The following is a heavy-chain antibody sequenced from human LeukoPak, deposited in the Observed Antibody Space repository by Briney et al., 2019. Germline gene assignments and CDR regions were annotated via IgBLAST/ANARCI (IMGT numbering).Heavy chain of an antibody. V-gene: IGHV3-30*03. CDR1: GFTFSSYS. J-gene: IGHJ4*02. CDR2: ISYDGSNK. Sequence: SGGSLRLSCAASGFTFSSYSMHWVRQAPGKGLEWVAVISYDGSNKYYADSVKGRFTISRDNSKNTLYLQMNSLRAEDTAVYYCAREDLGYWGQGTLVTVSS. CDR3: AREDLGY.